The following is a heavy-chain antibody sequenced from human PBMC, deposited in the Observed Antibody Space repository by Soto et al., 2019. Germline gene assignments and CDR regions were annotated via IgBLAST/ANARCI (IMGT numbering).Heavy chain of an antibody. V-gene: IGHV3-33*01. Sequence: GGSLRLSCAASVFTFSSYGMHWVRQAPGKGLEWVAVIWYDGSNKYYADSVKGRFTISRDNSKNTLYLQMNSLRAEDTAVYYCARAPRYDSSGYNRYWGQGTLVTVSS. D-gene: IGHD3-22*01. J-gene: IGHJ4*02. CDR2: IWYDGSNK. CDR3: ARAPRYDSSGYNRY. CDR1: VFTFSSYG.